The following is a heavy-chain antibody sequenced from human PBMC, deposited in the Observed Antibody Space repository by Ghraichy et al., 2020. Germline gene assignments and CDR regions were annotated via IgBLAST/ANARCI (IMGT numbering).Heavy chain of an antibody. Sequence: GGSLRLSCVASGFTVSSNYMSWVRQAPGKGLEWVSVIYSGGSAYYADSVKGRFTISRDNSKNTLYLQMNRLRAEDTAVYYCARGAYDRSGYYSMLNHAFDMWGQGTMVTVSS. CDR3: ARGAYDRSGYYSMLNHAFDM. CDR1: GFTVSSNY. V-gene: IGHV3-66*01. CDR2: IYSGGSA. D-gene: IGHD3-22*01. J-gene: IGHJ3*02.